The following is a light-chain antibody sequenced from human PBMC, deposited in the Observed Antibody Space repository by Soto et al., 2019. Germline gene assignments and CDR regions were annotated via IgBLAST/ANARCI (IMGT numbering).Light chain of an antibody. CDR2: SND. Sequence: QSVLTQPPSVSGTPGQRVTISCSGSSSNIGSNTVNWYQQLPRTAPKLLIHSNDRRPAGVPDRFSGSKSGPSASLAISGLQSEDEADYYCAPWDGSLNGHVVFGGGTKVTVL. J-gene: IGLJ2*01. CDR1: SSNIGSNT. CDR3: APWDGSLNGHVV. V-gene: IGLV1-44*01.